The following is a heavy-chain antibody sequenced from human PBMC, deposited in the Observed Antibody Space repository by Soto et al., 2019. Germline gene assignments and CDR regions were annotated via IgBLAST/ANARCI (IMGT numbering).Heavy chain of an antibody. CDR3: AHRIITGTVDY. Sequence: QITLKESGPTLVKPTQTLTLTCTFSGFSLSTSGVGVGWIRQPPGKALEWLALIYWDVDKRYSPSLKSRLTITKDTSKNQVVLTMTNVDPVDTATYYCAHRIITGTVDYWGQGTLVTVSS. V-gene: IGHV2-5*02. CDR2: IYWDVDK. J-gene: IGHJ4*02. CDR1: GFSLSTSGVG. D-gene: IGHD1-20*01.